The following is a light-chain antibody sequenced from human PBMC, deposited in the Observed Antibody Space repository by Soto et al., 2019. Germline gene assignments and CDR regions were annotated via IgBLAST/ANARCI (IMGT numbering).Light chain of an antibody. CDR3: QQYGGPFI. J-gene: IGKJ4*01. V-gene: IGKV3-20*01. CDR2: GAS. CDR1: QSVTNRY. Sequence: EITLTQSPGSLSLSPGARATLSCRASQSVTNRYLAWYQQKPGQTPRLLIYGASVRATGIPDRFSGSGSGTDFTLTISRLEPEDFAVYYCQQYGGPFIFGGGTKVEIK.